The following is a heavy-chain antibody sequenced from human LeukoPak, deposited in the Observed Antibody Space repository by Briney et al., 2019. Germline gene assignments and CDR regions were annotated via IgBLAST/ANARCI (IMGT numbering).Heavy chain of an antibody. Sequence: GGSLRLSCAASGFTVSSNYMSWVRQAPGKGLEWVSVIYSGGSTYYADSVKGRFTISRDNSKNTLYLQMNSLRAEDTAVYYCARENYYDSSGYESPGYMDVWGKGTTVTVSS. CDR3: ARENYYDSSGYESPGYMDV. V-gene: IGHV3-53*01. J-gene: IGHJ6*03. D-gene: IGHD3-22*01. CDR1: GFTVSSNY. CDR2: IYSGGST.